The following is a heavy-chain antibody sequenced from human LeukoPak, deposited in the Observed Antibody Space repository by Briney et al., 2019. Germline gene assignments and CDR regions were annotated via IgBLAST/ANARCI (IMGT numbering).Heavy chain of an antibody. CDR1: GYTLTELS. Sequence: ASVKVSCKVSGYTLTELSMHWVRQAPGKGLEWMGGFDPEDGETIYALKFQGRVTMTEDTSTDTAYMELSSLRSEDTAVYYCATDSRDYYDSSGYYYHWFDPWGQGTLVTVSS. D-gene: IGHD3-22*01. CDR3: ATDSRDYYDSSGYYYHWFDP. CDR2: FDPEDGET. V-gene: IGHV1-24*01. J-gene: IGHJ5*02.